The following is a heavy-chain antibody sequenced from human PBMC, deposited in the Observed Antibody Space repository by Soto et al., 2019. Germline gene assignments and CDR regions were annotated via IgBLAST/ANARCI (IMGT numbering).Heavy chain of an antibody. D-gene: IGHD3-10*01. CDR1: GFSLNTGGGG. CDR2: IYWDDDE. V-gene: IGHV2-5*02. Sequence: ITLNATGPTLVKPTQTLPLTCTVSGFSLNTGGGGVVWVRQPRGKAMEWLALIYWDDDERYRPSLRSRLNITKDTINNQVVLTMTNIDPEDTATYYCVRNWRYYGGDYYYGMDAWGQGTTVTVSS. J-gene: IGHJ6*02. CDR3: VRNWRYYGGDYYYGMDA.